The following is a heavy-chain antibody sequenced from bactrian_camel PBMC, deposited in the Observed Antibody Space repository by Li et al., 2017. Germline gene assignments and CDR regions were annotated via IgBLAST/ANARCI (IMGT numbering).Heavy chain of an antibody. Sequence: QLVESGGGLVQPGGSLRLSCAASGFTFSKYYMSWLRQAPGKGLEWVSGISHGGGSTYYADSVKGRFTISRDNAKNTVYLQMDSLEPGDTAVYYCAAPRGSWLPCPLYSQQKDIVWGQGTQVTVS. CDR1: GFTFSKYY. J-gene: IGHJ4*01. CDR3: AAPRGSWLPCPLYSQQKDIV. V-gene: IGHV3S40*01. CDR2: ISHGGGST. D-gene: IGHD1*01.